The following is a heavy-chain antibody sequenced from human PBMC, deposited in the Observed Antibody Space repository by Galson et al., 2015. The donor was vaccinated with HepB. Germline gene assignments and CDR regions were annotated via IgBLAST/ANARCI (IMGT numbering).Heavy chain of an antibody. CDR3: ARGGRPAITMVRGVIKSGMDV. Sequence: SLRLSCAASGFTVSSNYMSWVRQAPGKGLEWVSVIYSGGSTYYADSVKGRFTISRDNSKNTLYLQMNSLRAEDTAVYYCARGGRPAITMVRGVIKSGMDVWGQGTTVTVSS. CDR2: IYSGGST. J-gene: IGHJ6*02. V-gene: IGHV3-66*01. D-gene: IGHD3-10*01. CDR1: GFTVSSNY.